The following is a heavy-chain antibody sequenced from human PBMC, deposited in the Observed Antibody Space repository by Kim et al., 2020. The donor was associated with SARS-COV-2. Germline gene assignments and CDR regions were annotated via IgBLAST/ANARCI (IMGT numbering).Heavy chain of an antibody. V-gene: IGHV3-30*18. J-gene: IGHJ4*02. D-gene: IGHD3-22*01. CDR1: GFTFSKHG. Sequence: GGSLRLSCAASGFTFSKHGMHWVRQAPGKGLEWVALVSFDGGNKYYADSVTGRFTISRDNSKNTLYLQMDSLRVEDTAVYFCAKDSRNYDDSSGFLGTMGDGGQGTLVTVSS. CDR2: VSFDGGNK. CDR3: AKDSRNYDDSSGFLGTMGD.